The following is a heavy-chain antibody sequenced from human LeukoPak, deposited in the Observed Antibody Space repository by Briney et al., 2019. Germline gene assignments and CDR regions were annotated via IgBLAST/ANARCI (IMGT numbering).Heavy chain of an antibody. CDR1: GGSISSSSYY. Sequence: SETLSLTCTVSGGSISSSSYYWGWIRQPPGKGLEWIGSIYYSGSTCYNPSLKSRVTISVDTSKNQFSLKLSSVTAADTAVYYCARRTTYYDFWSGYGPNAFDIWGQGTMVTVSS. V-gene: IGHV4-39*01. CDR2: IYYSGST. CDR3: ARRTTYYDFWSGYGPNAFDI. D-gene: IGHD3-3*01. J-gene: IGHJ3*02.